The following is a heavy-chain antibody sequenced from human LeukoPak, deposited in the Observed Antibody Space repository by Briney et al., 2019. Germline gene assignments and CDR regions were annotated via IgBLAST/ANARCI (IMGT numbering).Heavy chain of an antibody. CDR1: GYSISSGYY. J-gene: IGHJ3*02. CDR3: ARFALALGAFDI. Sequence: SETLSLTCTVSGYSISSGYYWGWIRQPPGKGLEWIGYIYYSGSTNYNPSLKSRVTISVDTSKNQFSLKLSSVTAADTAVYYCARFALALGAFDIWGQGTMVTVSS. V-gene: IGHV4-38-2*02. CDR2: IYYSGST.